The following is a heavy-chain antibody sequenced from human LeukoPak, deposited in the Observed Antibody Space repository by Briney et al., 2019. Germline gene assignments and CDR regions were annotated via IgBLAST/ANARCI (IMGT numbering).Heavy chain of an antibody. V-gene: IGHV4-59*01. CDR1: GASISSYF. D-gene: IGHD5-12*01. J-gene: IGHJ6*02. CDR3: ARGGSGYDSFYYYGMDV. CDR2: IYDSGST. Sequence: PSETLSLTCTISGASISSYFWSWIRQPPGKGLEWIGYIYDSGSTNYNPSLKSRVTISVDTSKNQFSLELSSVTAADTAVYYCARGGSGYDSFYYYGMDVWGQGTSVTVSS.